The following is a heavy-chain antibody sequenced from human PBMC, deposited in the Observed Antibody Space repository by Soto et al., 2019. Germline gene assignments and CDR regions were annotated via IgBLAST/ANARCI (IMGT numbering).Heavy chain of an antibody. CDR3: ARASCIACYAASPSWFDP. V-gene: IGHV1-69*02. CDR1: GGTFSSYT. Sequence: SVKVSCKASGGTFSSYTISWVRQAPGQGLEWMGRIIPILGIANYAQKFQGRVTITADKSTSTAYMELSSLRSEDTAVYYCARASCIACYAASPSWFDPWGQGTLVTVSS. CDR2: IIPILGIA. J-gene: IGHJ5*02. D-gene: IGHD2-2*01.